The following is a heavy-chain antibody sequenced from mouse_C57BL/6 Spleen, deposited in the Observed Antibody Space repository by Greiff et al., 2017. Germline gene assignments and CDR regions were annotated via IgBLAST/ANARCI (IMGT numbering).Heavy chain of an antibody. CDR1: GYAFSSSW. CDR2: IYPGDGDT. J-gene: IGHJ2*01. V-gene: IGHV1-82*01. CDR3: ARGILYSLDY. Sequence: VQLQQSGPELVKPGASVKISCKASGYAFSSSWMNWVKPRPGKGLEWIGRIYPGDGDTNYNGKFKGKATLTADKSSSTAYMQLSSLTSEDSAVYFCARGILYSLDYWGQGTTLTVSS. D-gene: IGHD2-1*01.